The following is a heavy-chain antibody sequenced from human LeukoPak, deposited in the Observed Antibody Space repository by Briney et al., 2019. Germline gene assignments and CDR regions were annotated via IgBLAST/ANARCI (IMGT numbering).Heavy chain of an antibody. CDR1: GGSISSYY. CDR2: IYYSGST. V-gene: IGHV4-59*01. CDR3: ARDNVGYMDV. Sequence: SETLSLTCTVSGGSISSYYWSWIRQPPGKGLEWIGYIYYSGSTNYNPSLKSRVTISVDTSKNQFSLKLSSVTAADTAVYYCARDNVGYMDVWGKGTTVTVSS. D-gene: IGHD1-26*01. J-gene: IGHJ6*03.